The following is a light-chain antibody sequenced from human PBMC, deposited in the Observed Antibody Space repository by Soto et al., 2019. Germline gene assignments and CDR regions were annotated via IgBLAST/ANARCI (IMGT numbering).Light chain of an antibody. CDR3: QQYSSSLWT. CDR2: DAS. V-gene: IGKV3D-20*01. J-gene: IGKJ1*01. CDR1: QSVDSSY. Sequence: EIVLTQPPDTLSLTPGERATLSCGASQSVDSSYVAWYQQKPGLAPRLLMFDASSRANGIPDRFRGSGSGTGFTLTISSLEPEDFAVYYCQQYSSSLWTFGQGTRVDI.